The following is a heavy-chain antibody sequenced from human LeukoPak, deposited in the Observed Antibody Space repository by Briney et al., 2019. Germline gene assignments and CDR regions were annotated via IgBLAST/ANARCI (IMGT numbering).Heavy chain of an antibody. CDR3: ARDGNVVVITTYGEVPDYMDV. D-gene: IGHD3-22*01. J-gene: IGHJ6*03. Sequence: GGALRLSCAASGFTFSSYSMNWVRQAPGKGLEWDSSISSSSSYIYYADSVKGRFTISRDNAKNSLYLQMNSLRAEDTAVYYCARDGNVVVITTYGEVPDYMDVWGKGTTVTVSS. CDR2: ISSSSSYI. V-gene: IGHV3-21*01. CDR1: GFTFSSYS.